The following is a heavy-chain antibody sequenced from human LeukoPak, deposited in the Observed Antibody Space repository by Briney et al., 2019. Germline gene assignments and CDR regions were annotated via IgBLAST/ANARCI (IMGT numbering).Heavy chain of an antibody. Sequence: SETLSLTCTVSGGSISSSSYYWAWIRQPPGKGLEWIGSIYYSGSTYYNPSLKSRVTISVDTSKNQFSLKLSSVTAADTAVYYCATGRRKIDYWGQGTLVTVSS. CDR2: IYYSGST. D-gene: IGHD1-14*01. CDR3: ATGRRKIDY. J-gene: IGHJ4*02. V-gene: IGHV4-39*01. CDR1: GGSISSSSYY.